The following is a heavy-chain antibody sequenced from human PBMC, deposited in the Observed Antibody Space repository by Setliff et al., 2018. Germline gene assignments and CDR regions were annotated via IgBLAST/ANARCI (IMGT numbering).Heavy chain of an antibody. J-gene: IGHJ1*01. D-gene: IGHD4-17*01. CDR1: GYTFTDYY. Sequence: GASVKVSCKTSGYTFTDYYIHWVRQAPGQGLEWMGWINPKTGDTLYAPKFQGRVTMTRDRSSNTAYMDLSRLTSDDTAVYYCARVAYGLEYFQYWGQGTLVTVSS. V-gene: IGHV1-2*02. CDR2: INPKTGDT. CDR3: ARVAYGLEYFQY.